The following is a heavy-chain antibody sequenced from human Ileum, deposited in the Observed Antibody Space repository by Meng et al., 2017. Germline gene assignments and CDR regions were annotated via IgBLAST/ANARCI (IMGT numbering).Heavy chain of an antibody. D-gene: IGHD1-1*01. CDR3: TSRLVTTNDN. J-gene: IGHJ4*02. CDR2: VKTRREGGRT. Sequence: GESLKISCAASGFIFSDVWMNWVRQVPGKGLEWVGRVKTRREGGRTDDAAPARGRFSISRDDSKNTLYLQMNNLRSEDTAVYYCTSRLVTTNDNWGQGSLVTVSS. CDR1: GFIFSDVW. V-gene: IGHV3-15*01.